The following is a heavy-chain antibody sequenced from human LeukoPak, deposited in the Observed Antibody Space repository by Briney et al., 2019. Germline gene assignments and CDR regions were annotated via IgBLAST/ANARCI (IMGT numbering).Heavy chain of an antibody. Sequence: VKVSCNASGVTFRSYAINCVRQAPGQGLEWLGGIIPVLKTPNYAQKFQGRVTITTDESTSTAYMELSSLRSQDTAVYYCARDSMEYQMLPTFGYWGQGTLVTVSS. J-gene: IGHJ4*02. D-gene: IGHD2-2*01. CDR3: ARDSMEYQMLPTFGY. CDR2: IIPVLKTP. V-gene: IGHV1-69*13. CDR1: GVTFRSYA.